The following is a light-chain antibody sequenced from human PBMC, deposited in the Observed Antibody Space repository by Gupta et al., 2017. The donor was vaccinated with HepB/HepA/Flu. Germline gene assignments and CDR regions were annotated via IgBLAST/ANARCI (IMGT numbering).Light chain of an antibody. Sequence: DIQMTQSPSTLSASVGDRVTITCRASQSITNLLAWYQQKPGRAPKLLIYMASTLESGVPSRFSGTGSGTEFTLTISILQPDDFATYYCQRYTANLETFGPGTKLELQ. CDR1: QSITNL. CDR3: QRYTANLET. CDR2: MAS. V-gene: IGKV1-5*03. J-gene: IGKJ1*01.